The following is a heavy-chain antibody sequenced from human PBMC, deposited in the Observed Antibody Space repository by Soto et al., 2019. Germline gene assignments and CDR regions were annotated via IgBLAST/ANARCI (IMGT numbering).Heavy chain of an antibody. J-gene: IGHJ4*02. CDR2: ISYDGGNK. Sequence: QVQLVESGGGVVQPGRSLRLSCAASGFTFSSYAMHWVRQAPGKGLEWVAVISYDGGNKYYADSVKGRFTISRDNSKNTLYLQMNSLRAEDTAVYYCARERTFTMVRGFDYWGQGTLVTVSS. CDR1: GFTFSSYA. V-gene: IGHV3-30-3*01. CDR3: ARERTFTMVRGFDY. D-gene: IGHD3-10*01.